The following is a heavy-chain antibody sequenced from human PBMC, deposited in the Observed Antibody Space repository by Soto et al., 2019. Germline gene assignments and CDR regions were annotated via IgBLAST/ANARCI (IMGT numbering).Heavy chain of an antibody. Sequence: EVQLVESGGALVPPGGSLRLSCIASGFTFSSDWMSWVRQAPGKGLEWVANIRHDASEKYYVDSVKGRFIVSRDNAMNSLYLQMTSLRPDDTAVYYCARGDDYGDNGFDPWGQGTLVTVSS. CDR1: GFTFSSDW. CDR2: IRHDASEK. D-gene: IGHD4-17*01. J-gene: IGHJ5*02. CDR3: ARGDDYGDNGFDP. V-gene: IGHV3-7*01.